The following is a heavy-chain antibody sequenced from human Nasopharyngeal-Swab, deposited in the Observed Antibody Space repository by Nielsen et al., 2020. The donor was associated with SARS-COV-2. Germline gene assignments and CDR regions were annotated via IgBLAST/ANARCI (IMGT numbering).Heavy chain of an antibody. CDR2: INAYNGNT. D-gene: IGHD2-2*01. CDR3: ARGEVPTFADY. Sequence: WVRQAPGQGLQWMGWINAYNGNTNYAQKVQGRVTLTTDTSTNTAYMELRSLRSDDTAVYYCARGEVPTFADYWGQGTLVTVSS. V-gene: IGHV1-18*01. J-gene: IGHJ4*02.